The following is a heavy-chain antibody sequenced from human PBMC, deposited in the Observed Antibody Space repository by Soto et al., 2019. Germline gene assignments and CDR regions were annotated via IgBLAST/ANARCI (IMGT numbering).Heavy chain of an antibody. Sequence: GGSLRLSCAASGFTFSSYWMSWVRQAPGKGLEWVANIKQDGSEKYYVDSVKGRFTISRDNAKNSLYLQMNSLRAEDTAVYYCARVGENWIPYLGDFDIWGQGTMVTVSS. CDR3: ARVGENWIPYLGDFDI. D-gene: IGHD7-27*01. CDR2: IKQDGSEK. CDR1: GFTFSSYW. J-gene: IGHJ3*02. V-gene: IGHV3-7*01.